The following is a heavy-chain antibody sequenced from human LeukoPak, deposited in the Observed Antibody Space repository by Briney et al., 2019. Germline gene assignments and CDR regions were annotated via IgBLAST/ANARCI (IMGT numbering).Heavy chain of an antibody. Sequence: GGSLRLSCAASGFTFSSYAMSSVRHAPGKGLVWVSAISGSGGSTYYADSVKGRFTIARDNSKNTLYLQMNSLRAEDTSVYYCAKDPGPTYYDFWSGYIDYWGQGTLVTVSS. D-gene: IGHD3-3*01. CDR3: AKDPGPTYYDFWSGYIDY. CDR2: ISGSGGST. J-gene: IGHJ4*02. V-gene: IGHV3-23*01. CDR1: GFTFSSYA.